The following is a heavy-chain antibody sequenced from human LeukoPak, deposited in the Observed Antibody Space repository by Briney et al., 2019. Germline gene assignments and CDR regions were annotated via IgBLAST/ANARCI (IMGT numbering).Heavy chain of an antibody. CDR3: ARGRGQWLDKGVDY. J-gene: IGHJ4*02. D-gene: IGHD6-19*01. CDR1: GFTFSSYT. Sequence: GGSLRLSCVASGFTFSSYTMNWVRQAPGEGLEWVSVISYDGSKKYYADSVKGRFTISRDNSKNTLYLQMNSLRAEDTAVYYCARGRGQWLDKGVDYWGQGTLVTVSS. CDR2: ISYDGSKK. V-gene: IGHV3-30*04.